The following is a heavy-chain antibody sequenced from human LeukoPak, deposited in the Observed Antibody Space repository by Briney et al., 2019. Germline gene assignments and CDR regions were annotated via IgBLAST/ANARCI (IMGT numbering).Heavy chain of an antibody. CDR2: ISDSGDYT. Sequence: PGGPLRLSCAGSGFTFSSYAMSWVRQAPGQGLEWVSVISDSGDYTSYADPVRGRFTISRDNSRNTLYVQMISQRPEDTAVYYCAKDTSIGKYCTNGVCSPFDYCGQGTLVTVSS. J-gene: IGHJ4*02. V-gene: IGHV3-23*01. D-gene: IGHD2-8*01. CDR3: AKDTSIGKYCTNGVCSPFDY. CDR1: GFTFSSYA.